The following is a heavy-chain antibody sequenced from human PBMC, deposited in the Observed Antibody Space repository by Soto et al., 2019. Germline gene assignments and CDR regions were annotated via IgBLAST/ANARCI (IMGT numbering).Heavy chain of an antibody. V-gene: IGHV1-69*13. J-gene: IGHJ5*02. CDR2: IIPIFGTA. Sequence: RASVKVSCKASGGTFSSYAISWVRQAPGQGLEWMGGIIPIFGTANYAQKFQGRVTITADESTSTAYMELSSLRSEDTAVYYCARDIGTMVRGDWFDPWGQGTLVTVSS. D-gene: IGHD3-10*01. CDR1: GGTFSSYA. CDR3: ARDIGTMVRGDWFDP.